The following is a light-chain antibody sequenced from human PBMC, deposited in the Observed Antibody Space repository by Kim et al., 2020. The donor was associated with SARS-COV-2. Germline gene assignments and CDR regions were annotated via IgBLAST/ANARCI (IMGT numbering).Light chain of an antibody. CDR2: KDS. Sequence: SPGQTARITCSGDALTKKYAYWYQQKPGQAPVLVIYKDSERPSGIPERFSGSSSGTTVTLTISGVQAEDEADYYCQSADSSGTYVVFGGGTKLTVL. J-gene: IGLJ2*01. CDR3: QSADSSGTYVV. CDR1: ALTKKY. V-gene: IGLV3-25*03.